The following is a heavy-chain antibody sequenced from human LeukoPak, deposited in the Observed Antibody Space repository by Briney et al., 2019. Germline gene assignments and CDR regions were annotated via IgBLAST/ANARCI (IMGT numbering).Heavy chain of an antibody. CDR3: AREYSAGWFDP. Sequence: GGSLRLSCAASGFTFSGYWMDWVRQTPGKGLEWVANIKPDGSEIYYVDSVKGRFTISRDNSKNTLYLQMNSLRAEDTAVYYCAREYSAGWFDPWGQGTLVTVSS. V-gene: IGHV3-7*01. CDR2: IKPDGSEI. D-gene: IGHD6-13*01. CDR1: GFTFSGYW. J-gene: IGHJ5*02.